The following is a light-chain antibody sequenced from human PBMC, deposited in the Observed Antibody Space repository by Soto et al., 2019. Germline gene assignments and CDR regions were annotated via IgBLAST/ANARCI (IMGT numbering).Light chain of an antibody. V-gene: IGLV1-40*01. J-gene: IGLJ3*02. CDR2: GNR. CDR1: SSNLGAGYD. Sequence: QSVLTQPPSVSGAPGQRVTLSCTGNSSNLGAGYDVHWYKQVPGAAPKLVIFGNRNRPSGVPERFSGSKSGTSASLAITGLQAEDEADYYCQAYDYSLTASVFGGGTKVTVX. CDR3: QAYDYSLTASV.